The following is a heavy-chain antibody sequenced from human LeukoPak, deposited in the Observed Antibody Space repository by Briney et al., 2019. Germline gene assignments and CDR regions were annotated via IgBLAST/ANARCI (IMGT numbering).Heavy chain of an antibody. J-gene: IGHJ4*02. CDR1: GVTFSNAW. V-gene: IGHV3-15*01. CDR2: IKRTSDGGTT. Sequence: GGSLRLSCAASGVTFSNAWMSWVRQAPGEGLEWVGRIKRTSDGGTTDYAAPVKGRFTISRDDSKNMVYLQMNSLTTEDTAVYYCATDLLDDWGQGTLVTVSS. CDR3: ATDLLDD.